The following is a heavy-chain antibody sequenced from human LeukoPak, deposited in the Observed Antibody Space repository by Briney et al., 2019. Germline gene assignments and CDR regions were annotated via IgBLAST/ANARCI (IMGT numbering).Heavy chain of an antibody. Sequence: SVKVSCKVSGYTLTELSMHWVRQAPGKGLEWMGGFDPEDGETIYAQKFRGRVTMTEDTSTDTAYMELSSLRSEDTAVYYCATGSSITMVRGVPLYYMDVWGKGTTVTVSS. D-gene: IGHD3-10*01. V-gene: IGHV1-24*01. CDR3: ATGSSITMVRGVPLYYMDV. CDR1: GYTLTELS. J-gene: IGHJ6*03. CDR2: FDPEDGET.